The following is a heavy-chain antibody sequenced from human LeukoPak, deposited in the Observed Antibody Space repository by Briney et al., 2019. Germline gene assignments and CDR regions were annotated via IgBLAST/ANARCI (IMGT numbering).Heavy chain of an antibody. CDR1: GFTVSSNY. J-gene: IGHJ5*02. Sequence: PGGSLRLSCTASGFTVSSNYMSWVRQAPGKGLEWVSVISSSGGSTYYADSVKGRFTISRDNSKNTLYLQMNSLRAEDTAVYYCAKAKGDQYSYGQTWGQGTLVTVSS. D-gene: IGHD5-18*01. CDR3: AKAKGDQYSYGQT. V-gene: IGHV3-23*01. CDR2: ISSSGGST.